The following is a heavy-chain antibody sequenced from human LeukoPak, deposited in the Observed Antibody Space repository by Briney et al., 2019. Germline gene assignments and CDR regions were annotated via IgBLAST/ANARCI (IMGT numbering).Heavy chain of an antibody. CDR1: GYSFTSYW. V-gene: IGHV5-51*01. J-gene: IGHJ4*02. CDR3: ARRAHSGAMITLDY. D-gene: IGHD5-12*01. Sequence: GAPLQISCRGSGYSFTSYWFVRVRQLPGKGLEGLRVIIPGDANSSYSPSFQGQVTFSAANSISPSYLQWSSLKASDTAMYYCARRAHSGAMITLDYWGQGTLVTVSS. CDR2: IIPGDANS.